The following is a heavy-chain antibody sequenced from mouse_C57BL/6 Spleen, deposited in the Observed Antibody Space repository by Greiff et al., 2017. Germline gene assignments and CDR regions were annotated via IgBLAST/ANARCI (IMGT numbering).Heavy chain of an antibody. CDR2: ISDGGSYT. V-gene: IGHV5-4*01. Sequence: EVHLVESGGGLVKPGGSLKLSCAASGFTFSSYAMSWVRQTPEKRLEWVATISDGGSYTYYPDNVKGRFTISRDNAKNNLYLQMSHLKSEDTAMYYCARGPDYYGSSFYAMDYWGQGTSVTVSS. CDR3: ARGPDYYGSSFYAMDY. CDR1: GFTFSSYA. J-gene: IGHJ4*01. D-gene: IGHD1-1*01.